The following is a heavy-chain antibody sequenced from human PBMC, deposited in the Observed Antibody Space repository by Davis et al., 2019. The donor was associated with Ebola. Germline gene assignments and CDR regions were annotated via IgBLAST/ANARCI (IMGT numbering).Heavy chain of an antibody. Sequence: PGGSLRLSCAASGFTVSSNYMSWVRQAPGKGLEWVSVIYSGGSTYYADSVKGRFTISRDNSKNTLYLQMNSLRAEDTAVYYCATVAHIRYYYYGMDVWGQGTTVTVSS. V-gene: IGHV3-66*01. J-gene: IGHJ6*02. CDR2: IYSGGST. CDR3: ATVAHIRYYYYGMDV. CDR1: GFTVSSNY.